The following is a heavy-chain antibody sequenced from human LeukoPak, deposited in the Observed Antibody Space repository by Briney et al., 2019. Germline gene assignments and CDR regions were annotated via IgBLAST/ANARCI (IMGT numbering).Heavy chain of an antibody. CDR2: INTDGSST. D-gene: IGHD4-23*01. J-gene: IGHJ4*02. Sequence: GGSLRLSCAASGFTFSSYWMHWVRQAPGKGLVWVSRINTDGSSTSYADSVKGRFTISRDNAKNTLYLQMNSLRAEDTAVYYCGRANGGNMWRGHYFDYWGQGTLVTVSS. V-gene: IGHV3-74*01. CDR1: GFTFSSYW. CDR3: GRANGGNMWRGHYFDY.